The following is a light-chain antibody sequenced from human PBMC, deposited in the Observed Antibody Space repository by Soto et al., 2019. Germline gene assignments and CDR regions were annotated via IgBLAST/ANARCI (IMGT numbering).Light chain of an antibody. V-gene: IGLV2-8*01. CDR1: ANNIGGYNF. CDR3: SSYAGSNNVI. CDR2: EFR. Sequence: QSALTQPPSASGSPVQSVTISCTGAANNIGGYNFVSWYQQHPGKAPKLIISEFRERPSGVPDRFSGSKSGNTASLTVSGLQAEDEADYYCSSYAGSNNVIFGGGTKLTVL. J-gene: IGLJ2*01.